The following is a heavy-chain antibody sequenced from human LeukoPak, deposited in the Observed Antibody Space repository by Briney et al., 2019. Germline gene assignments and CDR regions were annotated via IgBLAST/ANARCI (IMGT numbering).Heavy chain of an antibody. CDR2: IGGRDDRT. CDR3: AKDPNPLYDLWSGYK. D-gene: IGHD3-3*01. J-gene: IGHJ4*02. CDR1: GFTLPGHT. V-gene: IGHV3-23*01. Sequence: LGGSLRLSCAASGFTLPGHTMTWLRKAPGKGLEWVSIIGGRDDRTYYADFVKGRFTISRDTSKNILYLQMNNLRAEDTAVYYCAKDPNPLYDLWSGYKWGQGTLVTVSS.